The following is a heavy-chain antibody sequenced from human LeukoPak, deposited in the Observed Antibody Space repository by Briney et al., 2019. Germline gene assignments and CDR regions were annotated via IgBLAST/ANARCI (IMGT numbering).Heavy chain of an antibody. D-gene: IGHD3-10*01. Sequence: PGGSLRLSCAASGFTFSSYSMNWVRQAPGKGLEWVSYISSSSSTIYYADSVKGRFTISRDNAKNSLYLQMNSLRAEDTAVYYCARDRHYYGSGSYYYYGMDVWGQGTTVTVSS. CDR2: ISSSSSTI. J-gene: IGHJ6*02. CDR1: GFTFSSYS. CDR3: ARDRHYYGSGSYYYYGMDV. V-gene: IGHV3-48*04.